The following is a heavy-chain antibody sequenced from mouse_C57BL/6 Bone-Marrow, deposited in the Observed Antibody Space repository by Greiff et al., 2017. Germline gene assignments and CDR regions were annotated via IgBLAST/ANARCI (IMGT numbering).Heavy chain of an antibody. D-gene: IGHD2-5*01. CDR1: GYTFTSYW. CDR2: IYPGSGST. Sequence: QVQLQQPGAELVKPGASVKMSCKASGYTFTSYWITWVKQRPGQGLEWIGDIYPGSGSTNYNEKFKSKATLTVNASSSTAYMQLSSLTSEDSAVYYCARPYCSNYWYFDVWGTGTTVTVSS. CDR3: ARPYCSNYWYFDV. J-gene: IGHJ1*03. V-gene: IGHV1-55*01.